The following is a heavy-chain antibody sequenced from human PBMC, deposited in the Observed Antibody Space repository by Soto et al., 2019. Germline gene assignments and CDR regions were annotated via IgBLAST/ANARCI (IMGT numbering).Heavy chain of an antibody. CDR3: ATVPGGYYGSGSTEY. J-gene: IGHJ4*02. D-gene: IGHD3-10*01. CDR2: SVGGSGNT. V-gene: IGHV1-58*01. Sequence: QVQLVQSGPELEKPGTSMKVSCKASGFTFTSSAVQWVRQARGQRREWIGWSVGGSGNTNYAQKFQDRGTLTRDMSTSTGYVEMSSLRSEDTDVYYCATVPGGYYGSGSTEYWGQGNLVTVSS. CDR1: GFTFTSSA.